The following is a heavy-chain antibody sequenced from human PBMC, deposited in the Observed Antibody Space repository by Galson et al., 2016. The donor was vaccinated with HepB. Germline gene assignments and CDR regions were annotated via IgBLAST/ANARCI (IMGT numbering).Heavy chain of an antibody. D-gene: IGHD5-24*01. Sequence: SLRLSCAASGFTFSTYGMHWVRQAPGKGLEWVALISYDGKSASYADSVKGRVTISRDNSKNTLYLQMHSLSGEETAVYYCAKVRWDFDSWGQGTLVTVSS. CDR2: ISYDGKSA. J-gene: IGHJ4*02. CDR3: AKVRWDFDS. CDR1: GFTFSTYG. V-gene: IGHV3-30*18.